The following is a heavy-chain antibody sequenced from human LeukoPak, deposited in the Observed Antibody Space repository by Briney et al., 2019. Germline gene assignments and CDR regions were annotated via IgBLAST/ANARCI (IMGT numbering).Heavy chain of an antibody. CDR3: ATYSFDRGYYFDY. CDR2: INWNGGRI. Sequence: EGSLRLSCGASGFTFDDFDMGWVRQVPGQGLKWVSGINWNGGRIIYADSVKGRFTISRDNAKNSLYLQMNSLRAEDTALYYCATYSFDRGYYFDYWGQGTLVTVSS. J-gene: IGHJ4*02. V-gene: IGHV3-20*04. CDR1: GFTFDDFD. D-gene: IGHD3-22*01.